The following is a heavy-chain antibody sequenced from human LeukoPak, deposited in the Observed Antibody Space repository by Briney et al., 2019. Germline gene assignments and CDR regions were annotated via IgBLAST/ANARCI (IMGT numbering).Heavy chain of an antibody. D-gene: IGHD6-6*01. J-gene: IGHJ1*01. V-gene: IGHV4-59*01. CDR1: GGSISTYY. CDR3: VRGGAARLHFQN. CDR2: IYHSGST. Sequence: PSETLSLTCTVSGGSISTYYWNWIRQPPGRGLEWIGYIYHSGSTNYNPSLQSRVTISVDTSKNQFSLNLNFVTAADTAVYYCVRGGAARLHFQNRGQGTLVTVSS.